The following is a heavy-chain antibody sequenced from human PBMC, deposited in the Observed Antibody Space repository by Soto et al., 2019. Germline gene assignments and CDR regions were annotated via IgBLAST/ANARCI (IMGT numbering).Heavy chain of an antibody. CDR3: TKVSTSTKIY. CDR1: GFTFSNAW. Sequence: PGGSLRLSCAASGFTFSNAWLSWVRQAPGKGLEWVGRIKSKTDGGTTDYTAPVKGRFTISRDDSKNTLYLQMNSLKIEDTAVYYCTKVSTSTKIYWGQGPLVTVSS. V-gene: IGHV3-15*01. CDR2: IKSKTDGGTT. D-gene: IGHD6-6*01. J-gene: IGHJ4*02.